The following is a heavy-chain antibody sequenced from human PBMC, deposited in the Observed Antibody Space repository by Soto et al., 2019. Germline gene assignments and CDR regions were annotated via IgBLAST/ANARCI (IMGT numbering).Heavy chain of an antibody. CDR2: IVPIFGTT. CDR3: GRVSLYGDVGYYDF. CDR1: GGAFSTYG. D-gene: IGHD4-17*01. V-gene: IGHV1-69*06. J-gene: IGHJ4*02. Sequence: QVQVVQSGTEVKKPGSSVKVSCKISGGAFSTYGIHWVRQAPGQGLEWVGGIVPIFGTTRNAQKFQGRVTFSADKSASTAYMDLTSLTSEDTAIYFCGRVSLYGDVGYYDFWGRGXXXXVSS.